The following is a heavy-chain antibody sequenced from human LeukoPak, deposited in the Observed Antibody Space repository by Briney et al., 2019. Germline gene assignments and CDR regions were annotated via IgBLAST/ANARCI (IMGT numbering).Heavy chain of an antibody. CDR1: GFTFSDYG. CDR2: IKQDGSEK. D-gene: IGHD3-22*01. V-gene: IGHV3-7*01. J-gene: IGHJ6*02. CDR3: ARDGIHYYDSSGYYYYYYGMDV. Sequence: GRSLRLSCAASGFTFSDYGMHWVRQAPGKGLEWVANIKQDGSEKYYVDSVKGRFTISRDNAKNSLYLQMNSLRAEDTAVYYCARDGIHYYDSSGYYYYYYGMDVWGQGTTVTVSS.